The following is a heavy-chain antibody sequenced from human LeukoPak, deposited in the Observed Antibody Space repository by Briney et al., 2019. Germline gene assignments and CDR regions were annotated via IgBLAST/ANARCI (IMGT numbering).Heavy chain of an antibody. CDR3: AKDSSSSWYVVAFDM. V-gene: IGHV3-9*03. J-gene: IGHJ3*02. Sequence: PGGSLRLSCAASGFTFDDYAMHWIRQAPGKGLEWVSGISWNSGSIGYADSVKGRFTISRDNAKNSLYLQMNSLRAEDMALYYCAKDSSSSWYVVAFDMWGQGTMVTVSS. CDR2: ISWNSGSI. D-gene: IGHD6-13*01. CDR1: GFTFDDYA.